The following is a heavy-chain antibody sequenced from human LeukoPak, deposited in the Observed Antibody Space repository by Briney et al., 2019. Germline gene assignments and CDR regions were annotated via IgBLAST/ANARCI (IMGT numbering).Heavy chain of an antibody. J-gene: IGHJ4*02. Sequence: GGSLRLSCGASGFTFSTYAMGWVRHAPGKGLEWVSSISGTGGSTSYAASVKGRFTISRDQSKDTLYLQMNSLRAEDTALYYCVKEFWAAAGTVGLFDFWGLGTLVNVSS. CDR1: GFTFSTYA. CDR2: ISGTGGST. D-gene: IGHD6-13*01. V-gene: IGHV3-23*01. CDR3: VKEFWAAAGTVGLFDF.